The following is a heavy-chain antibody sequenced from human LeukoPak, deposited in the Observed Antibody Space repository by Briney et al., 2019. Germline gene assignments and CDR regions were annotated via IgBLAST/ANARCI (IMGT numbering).Heavy chain of an antibody. CDR1: GGSISSGGYY. V-gene: IGHV4-31*03. D-gene: IGHD2-15*01. CDR2: IYYSGST. Sequence: SETLSLTCTVSGGSISSGGYYWSWIRQHPGKGPEWIGYIYYSGSTYYNPSLKSRVTISVDTSKNQFSLKLSSVTAADTAVYYCARAGSVAAADAFDIWGQGTMVTVSS. J-gene: IGHJ3*02. CDR3: ARAGSVAAADAFDI.